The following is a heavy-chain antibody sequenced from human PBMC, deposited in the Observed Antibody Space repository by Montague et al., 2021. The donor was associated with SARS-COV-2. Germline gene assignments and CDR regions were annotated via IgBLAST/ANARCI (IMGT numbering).Heavy chain of an antibody. V-gene: IGHV4-59*13. J-gene: IGHJ4*02. CDR2: ITYRGST. D-gene: IGHD1-26*01. CDR3: ARGGMYLSY. Sequence: SETLSLTCTVSADSITNNYWTWIRQSPGKELEWIGHITYRGSTTYNPSLKSRVTTSIDTSKNQFSLILKSVTAADTAVYYCARGGMYLSYWGQGTLVTVSS. CDR1: ADSITNNY.